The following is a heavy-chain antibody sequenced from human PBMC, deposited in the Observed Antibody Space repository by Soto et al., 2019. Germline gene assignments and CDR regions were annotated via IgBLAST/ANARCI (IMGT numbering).Heavy chain of an antibody. V-gene: IGHV4-31*03. Sequence: QVQLQESGPGLVKPSQTLSLTCNVSAGAINNDGYYWSWIRQHPGKALEWIGNIHYSGVTYYAPSLKXRXALXLDISKHQFILDLNSVTAADTAVYYCARLDLCVDYWGQGILVTVSS. J-gene: IGHJ4*02. CDR1: AGAINNDGYY. CDR3: ARLDLCVDY. CDR2: IHYSGVT.